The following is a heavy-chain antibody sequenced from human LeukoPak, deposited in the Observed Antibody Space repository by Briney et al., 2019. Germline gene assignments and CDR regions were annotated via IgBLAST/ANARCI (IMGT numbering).Heavy chain of an antibody. Sequence: PGGSLRLSCAASGFTFSSHAMHWVRQAPGKGLEWVAVISYDGSNKYYADSVKGRFTISRDNSKNTLYLQMNSLRAEDTAVYYCATDCSSTSCYQGDDYWGQGTLVTVSS. J-gene: IGHJ4*02. CDR2: ISYDGSNK. D-gene: IGHD2-2*01. CDR1: GFTFSSHA. V-gene: IGHV3-30-3*01. CDR3: ATDCSSTSCYQGDDY.